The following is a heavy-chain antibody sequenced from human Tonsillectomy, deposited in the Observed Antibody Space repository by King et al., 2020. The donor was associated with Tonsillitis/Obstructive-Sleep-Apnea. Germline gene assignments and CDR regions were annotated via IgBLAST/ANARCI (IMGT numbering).Heavy chain of an antibody. V-gene: IGHV3-13*01. D-gene: IGHD2-2*01. CDR3: AKGAPFCTRTSCYDY. CDR2: IGTGGAT. Sequence: VQLVGSGGGLVQPGGSLRLSCVASGFTFSNYDMHWVRQAPGKGLEWVSAIGTGGATFYPDSVKGRFTISRENAKNSFYLQMNSLRAGDTAVYYCAKGAPFCTRTSCYDYWGQGTLVTVSS. J-gene: IGHJ4*02. CDR1: GFTFSNYD.